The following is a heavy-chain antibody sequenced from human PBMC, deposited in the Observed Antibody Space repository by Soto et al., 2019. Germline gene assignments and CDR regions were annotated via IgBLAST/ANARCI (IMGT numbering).Heavy chain of an antibody. D-gene: IGHD2-15*01. V-gene: IGHV1-69*02. CDR1: GGTFSSYT. Sequence: ASVKVSCKASGGTFSSYTISWVRQAPGQGLEWMGRIIPILGIANYAQKFQGRVTITADKSTSTAYMELSSLRSEDTAVYYCASTGYCSGGSCYESGSWGQGTLVTVSS. J-gene: IGHJ5*02. CDR3: ASTGYCSGGSCYESGS. CDR2: IIPILGIA.